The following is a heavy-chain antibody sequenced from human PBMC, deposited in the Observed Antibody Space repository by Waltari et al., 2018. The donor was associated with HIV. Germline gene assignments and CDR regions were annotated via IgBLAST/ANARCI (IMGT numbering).Heavy chain of an antibody. J-gene: IGHJ6*02. D-gene: IGHD6-13*01. CDR3: ASGYSSSWRSDYYYYGMDV. CDR1: GFTFSSYW. Sequence: EVQLVESGGGLVQPGGSLRLSYAASGFTFSSYWMHWVRQAPGKGLVWVSRINSDGSSTSYGDSVKGRFTISRDNAKNTLYLQMNSLRAEDTAVYYCASGYSSSWRSDYYYYGMDVWGQGTTVTVSS. V-gene: IGHV3-74*01. CDR2: INSDGSST.